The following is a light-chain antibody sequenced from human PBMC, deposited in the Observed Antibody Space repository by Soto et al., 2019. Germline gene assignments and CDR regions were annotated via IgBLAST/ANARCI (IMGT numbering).Light chain of an antibody. CDR2: AAS. V-gene: IGKV1-17*01. CDR3: LQHNSYPHT. J-gene: IGKJ4*01. CDR1: QGIRNE. Sequence: DIQMTQSPSSLSASVGDRVTITCRASQGIRNELGWYQQKPGKAPKRLIYAASSLQSVVPSRFSGSGYGTEFTLTTSSLQPEDFATYYCLQHNSYPHTFGGGTKVEIK.